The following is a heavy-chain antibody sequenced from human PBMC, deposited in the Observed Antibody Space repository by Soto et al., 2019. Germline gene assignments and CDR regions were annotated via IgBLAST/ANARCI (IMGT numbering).Heavy chain of an antibody. CDR1: GYTFTSYG. J-gene: IGHJ4*02. D-gene: IGHD4-17*01. CDR2: ISAYNGNT. Sequence: ASVKVSCKASGYTFTSYGISWVRQAPGQGLEWMGWISAYNGNTNYAQKLQGRVTMTTDTSTSTAYMELRSLRSDDTAVYYCARDPRWADYGDYEEDYWGQGTLVTVSS. CDR3: ARDPRWADYGDYEEDY. V-gene: IGHV1-18*01.